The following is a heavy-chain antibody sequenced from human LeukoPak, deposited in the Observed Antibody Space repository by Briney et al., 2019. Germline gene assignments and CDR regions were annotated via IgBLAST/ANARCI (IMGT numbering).Heavy chain of an antibody. CDR2: IYHSGST. D-gene: IGHD1-26*01. V-gene: IGHV4-4*02. J-gene: IGHJ4*02. CDR3: ARDTNSGSYDYFDY. CDR1: GGSISSSNW. Sequence: SENLSLTCAVSGGSISSSNWWSWVRQPPGKGLEWIGEIYHSGSTNYNPSLKSRVTISVDKSKNQFSLKLSSVTAADTAVYYCARDTNSGSYDYFDYWGQGTPVTVSS.